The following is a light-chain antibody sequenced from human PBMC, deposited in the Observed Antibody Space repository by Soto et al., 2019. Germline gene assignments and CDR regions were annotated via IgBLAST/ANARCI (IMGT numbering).Light chain of an antibody. CDR1: GSDVGAYNY. CDR3: SSYTTTSTVV. V-gene: IGLV2-14*01. J-gene: IGLJ2*01. CDR2: EVS. Sequence: QSALTQPASVSASPGQSITISCTGNGSDVGAYNYVSWYQQHPGKAPKLMIYEVSKRPSGVSNRFSGSKSGNTASLTISGLQAEDEADYYCSSYTTTSTVVFGGGTKLTVL.